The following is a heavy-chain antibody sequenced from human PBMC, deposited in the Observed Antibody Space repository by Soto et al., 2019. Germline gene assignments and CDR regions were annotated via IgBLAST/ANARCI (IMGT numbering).Heavy chain of an antibody. CDR1: GFTVSSHY. D-gene: IGHD4-17*01. CDR2: LYASDST. CDR3: ATTVTRLIAFDV. Sequence: LRLSCAASGFTVSSHYMSWVRQTPGKGLEWVSILYASDSTFYADSVEGRFTISRDNSKNTVYLQLNSLRAEDTAVYYCATTVTRLIAFDVWGQGTMVTVSS. J-gene: IGHJ3*01. V-gene: IGHV3-53*01.